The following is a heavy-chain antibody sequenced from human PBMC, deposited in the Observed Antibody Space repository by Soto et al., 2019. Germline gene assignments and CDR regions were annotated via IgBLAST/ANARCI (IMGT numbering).Heavy chain of an antibody. Sequence: ASVQVSFKASGYTFTCYYMHWVRQAPGQGLEWMGWINPNSGGTNYAQKFQGWVTMTRDTSISTAYMELSRLRSDDTAVYYCARGATVTYYYFDYWGQGTLVTVSS. J-gene: IGHJ4*02. CDR3: ARGATVTYYYFDY. V-gene: IGHV1-2*04. CDR2: INPNSGGT. CDR1: GYTFTCYY. D-gene: IGHD4-17*01.